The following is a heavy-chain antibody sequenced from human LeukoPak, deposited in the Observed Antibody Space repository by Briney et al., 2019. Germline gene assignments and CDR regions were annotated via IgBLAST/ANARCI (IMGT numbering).Heavy chain of an antibody. CDR2: IKQDGGEE. J-gene: IGHJ4*02. V-gene: IGHV3-7*01. CDR1: GFTFSRYW. CDR3: ARIPWAEGNSFDY. Sequence: GGSLRLSCAASGFTFSRYWMSWVRQAPGKGLEWVANIKQDGGEEYYVDSVKGRFTISRDNAKNSLYLQMNSLRAEDTAVYYCARIPWAEGNSFDYWGQGTLVTVSS. D-gene: IGHD3-16*01.